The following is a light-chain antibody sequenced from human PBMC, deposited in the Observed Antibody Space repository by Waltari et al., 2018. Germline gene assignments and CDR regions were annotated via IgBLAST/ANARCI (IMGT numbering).Light chain of an antibody. J-gene: IGKJ1*01. CDR3: QQYNSFSPWT. Sequence: ILLTQFPDTLSFSPGERATLSCSASQTVGYSLAWYQHKPGQPPRLLIYDASKRATGIPARVSGSGSGTEFTLTISSLQPDDFATYYCQQYNSFSPWTFGLGTKVETK. V-gene: IGKV3-11*01. CDR2: DAS. CDR1: QTVGYS.